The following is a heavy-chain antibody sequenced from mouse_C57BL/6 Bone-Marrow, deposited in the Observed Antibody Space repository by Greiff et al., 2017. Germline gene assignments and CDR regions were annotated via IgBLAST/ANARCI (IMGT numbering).Heavy chain of an antibody. CDR3: ARSGGNYPLAMDY. J-gene: IGHJ4*01. CDR1: GYAFTNYL. V-gene: IGHV1-54*01. Sequence: VQLQQSGAELVRPGTSVKVSCKASGYAFTNYLIEWVKQRPGQGLEWIGVINPGSGGTNYNEKFKGKAKLTADKSSSTAYMQLSSLTSEDSAVYFCARSGGNYPLAMDYWGQGTSVTVSS. CDR2: INPGSGGT. D-gene: IGHD2-1*01.